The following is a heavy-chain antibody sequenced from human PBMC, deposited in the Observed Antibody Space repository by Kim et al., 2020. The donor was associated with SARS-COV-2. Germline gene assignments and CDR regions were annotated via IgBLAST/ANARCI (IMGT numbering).Heavy chain of an antibody. Sequence: FQGRVTITRDTSASTAYMGLSSLRSEDTAVYYCARYCSGGSCYLDNWFDPWGQGTLVTVSS. D-gene: IGHD2-15*01. J-gene: IGHJ5*02. V-gene: IGHV1-3*01. CDR3: ARYCSGGSCYLDNWFDP.